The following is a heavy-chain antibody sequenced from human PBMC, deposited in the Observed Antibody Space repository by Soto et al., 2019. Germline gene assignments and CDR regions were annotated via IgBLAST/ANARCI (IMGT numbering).Heavy chain of an antibody. CDR1: GGSISSSSYY. CDR2: IYHSGST. Sequence: SETLSLTCTVSGGSISSSSYYWGWIRQPPGKGLEWIGSIYHSGSTYYNPSLKSRVTISVDRSKNQFTLKLSSVTAADTAVYYCARVPGPWGQGTLVTVSS. V-gene: IGHV4-39*06. J-gene: IGHJ5*02. CDR3: ARVPGP.